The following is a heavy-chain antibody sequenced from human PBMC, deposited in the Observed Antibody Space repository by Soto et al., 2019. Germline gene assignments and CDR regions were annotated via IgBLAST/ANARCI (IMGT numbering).Heavy chain of an antibody. CDR2: ICYSGST. CDR1: GGSISSGGYY. D-gene: IGHD3-3*01. Sequence: QVQLQESGPGLVKPSQTLSLTCTVSGGSISSGGYYWSWIRQHPGKGLEWIGYICYSGSTYYNPSLKSRVTISVDTSKNQFSLKLSSVTAADTAVYYCARAGVLRFLEWLLPFDYWGQGTLVTVSS. V-gene: IGHV4-31*03. CDR3: ARAGVLRFLEWLLPFDY. J-gene: IGHJ4*02.